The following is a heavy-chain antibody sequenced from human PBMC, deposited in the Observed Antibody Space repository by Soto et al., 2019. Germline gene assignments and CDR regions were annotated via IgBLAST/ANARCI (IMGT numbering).Heavy chain of an antibody. Sequence: QVQLQESGPGLVKPSQTLSLTCTVSGGSISSSGHYWSWIRQHPGKGLEWIVYIFYTGNTYSNPSLKSRLIISVDTSKNQSSLKLSSVTAADTAVSYCARLRDGYNHFNFDSWGKGSLVTVGS. D-gene: IGHD5-12*01. J-gene: IGHJ4*02. CDR1: GGSISSSGHY. CDR3: ARLRDGYNHFNFDS. CDR2: IFYTGNT. V-gene: IGHV4-31*03.